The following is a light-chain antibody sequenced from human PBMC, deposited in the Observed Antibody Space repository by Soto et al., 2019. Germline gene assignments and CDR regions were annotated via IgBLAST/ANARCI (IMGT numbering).Light chain of an antibody. CDR1: QSISGY. J-gene: IGKJ1*01. CDR3: QQYGSSGT. CDR2: AAS. V-gene: IGKV1-39*01. Sequence: DIQMTQSPSSLSASVGDRVTITCRASQSISGYLNWYQQKPGKAPKLLIYAASSLQSGIPDRFSGSGSGTDFTLTISRLEPEDFAVYYCQQYGSSGTFGQGTKVDI.